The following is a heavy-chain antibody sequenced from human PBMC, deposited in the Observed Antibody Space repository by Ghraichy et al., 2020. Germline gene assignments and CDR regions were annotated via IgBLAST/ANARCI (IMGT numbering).Heavy chain of an antibody. CDR2: IYSGGSP. D-gene: IGHD4-23*01. CDR3: ARGAYGGNSPLDY. V-gene: IGHV3-53*01. Sequence: GGSLRLSCAASGFTVSSNCMSWVRQAPGKGLEWVSLIYSGGSPYHADSVKGRFTISRDNSKNTLYLQMNSLRAEDTAVYYCARGAYGGNSPLDYWGQGTLVTVSS. J-gene: IGHJ4*02. CDR1: GFTVSSNC.